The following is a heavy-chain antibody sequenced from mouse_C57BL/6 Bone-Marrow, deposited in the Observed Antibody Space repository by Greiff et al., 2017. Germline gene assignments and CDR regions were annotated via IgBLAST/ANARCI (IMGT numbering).Heavy chain of an antibody. J-gene: IGHJ2*01. D-gene: IGHD1-1*01. CDR2: IDPSSGGT. CDR3: ARREERYSIDY. V-gene: IGHV1-53*01. CDR1: GYTFTSYW. Sequence: VQLQQPGAELVKPGASVKLSCKASGYTFTSYWMHWVKQRPGRGLEWIGSIDPSSGGTNYNEKFKSKATLTVDKSASTAYMQLSSLTSEDSAVYYCARREERYSIDYWGQGTTVTVSS.